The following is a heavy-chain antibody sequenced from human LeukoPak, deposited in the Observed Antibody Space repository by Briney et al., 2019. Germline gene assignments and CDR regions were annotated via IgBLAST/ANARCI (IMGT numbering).Heavy chain of an antibody. CDR3: AKGQWLVRIDFFDC. CDR2: ISYDGSNK. V-gene: IGHV3-30*18. J-gene: IGHJ4*02. D-gene: IGHD6-19*01. CDR1: GFTFSSYG. Sequence: PGGSLRLSCAASGFTFSSYGMHWVRQAPGKGLEWVAVISYDGSNKYYADSVKGRFTISRDNSKNTLYLQMNSLRAEDTAVYYCAKGQWLVRIDFFDCWGQGTLVTVSS.